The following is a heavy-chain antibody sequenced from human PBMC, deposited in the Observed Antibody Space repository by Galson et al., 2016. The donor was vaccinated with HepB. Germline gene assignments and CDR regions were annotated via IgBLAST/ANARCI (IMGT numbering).Heavy chain of an antibody. CDR3: ARDFDGSFPNLDF. Sequence: SLRLSCAASGFTVSDNYITWVRQAPGKGLEWVSVISSGTNTDYADSVKGRFTISRDNAKKLLYLQMNSLRDEDTAVYYCARDFDGSFPNLDFWGQGTLVTVSS. V-gene: IGHV3-69-1*02. CDR2: ISSGTNT. CDR1: GFTVSDNY. J-gene: IGHJ4*02. D-gene: IGHD5-24*01.